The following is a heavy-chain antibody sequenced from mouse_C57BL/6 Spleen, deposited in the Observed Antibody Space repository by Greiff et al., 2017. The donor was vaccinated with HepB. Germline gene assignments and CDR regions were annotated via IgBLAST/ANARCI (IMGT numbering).Heavy chain of an antibody. CDR3: ARKEHAMDY. Sequence: VQLQESGAELARPGASVKMSCKASGYTFTSYTMHWVKQRPGQGLEWIGYINPSSGYTKYNQKFKDKATLTADKSSSTAYMQLSSLTSEDSAVYYRARKEHAMDYWGQGTSVTVSS. CDR1: GYTFTSYT. CDR2: INPSSGYT. J-gene: IGHJ4*01. V-gene: IGHV1-4*01.